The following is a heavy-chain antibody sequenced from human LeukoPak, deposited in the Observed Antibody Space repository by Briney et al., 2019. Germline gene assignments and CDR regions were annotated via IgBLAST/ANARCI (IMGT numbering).Heavy chain of an antibody. V-gene: IGHV1-8*02. Sequence: ASVKVSCKASGGTFSNYAISWVRQAPGQGLEWMGWMNPNSGNTGYAQKFQGRVTMTRDTSISTAYMELSSLRSEDTAVYYCARMSYYDSSGDNWFDPWGQGTLVTVSS. J-gene: IGHJ5*02. CDR3: ARMSYYDSSGDNWFDP. CDR2: MNPNSGNT. D-gene: IGHD3-22*01. CDR1: GGTFSNYA.